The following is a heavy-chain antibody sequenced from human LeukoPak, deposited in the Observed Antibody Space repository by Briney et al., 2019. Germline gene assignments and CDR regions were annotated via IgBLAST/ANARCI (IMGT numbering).Heavy chain of an antibody. CDR3: ARARSSGWFNWFDP. J-gene: IGHJ5*02. V-gene: IGHV4-61*01. CDR2: IYYSGST. D-gene: IGHD6-19*01. CDR1: GGSVSSGSYY. Sequence: SETLSLTCTVSGGSVSSGSYYWSWIRQPPGKGLEWIGYIYYSGSTNYNPSLKSRVTISVDTSKNQFSLKLSSVTAADTAVYYCARARSSGWFNWFDPWGQGTLVTVSS.